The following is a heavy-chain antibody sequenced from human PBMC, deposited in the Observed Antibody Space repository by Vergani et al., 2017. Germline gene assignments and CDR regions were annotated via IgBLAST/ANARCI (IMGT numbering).Heavy chain of an antibody. D-gene: IGHD1-1*01. J-gene: IGHJ4*02. Sequence: QVQLVESGGGVVQPGRSLRLSCAAPGFTFSSYGMHWVRQAPGKGLEWVAVIWYDGSNKYYADSVKGRFTISRDNSKNTLYLQMNSLRAEDTAVYYCGTQAELDADMGDYWGQGTLVTVSS. V-gene: IGHV3-33*01. CDR2: IWYDGSNK. CDR3: GTQAELDADMGDY. CDR1: GFTFSSYG.